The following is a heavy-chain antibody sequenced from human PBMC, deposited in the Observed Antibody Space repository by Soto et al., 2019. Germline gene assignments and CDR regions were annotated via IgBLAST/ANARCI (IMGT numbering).Heavy chain of an antibody. V-gene: IGHV3-23*01. CDR2: ISGSGGST. Sequence: GGALRLPCAASGFTFRRYAMSWGRPGPGKGLEWVSAISGSGGSTYYADSVKGRFTISRDNSKNTLYLQMNSLRAEDTAVYYCAKECCSGGSADAFDIWGQGTMVPVSS. J-gene: IGHJ3*02. D-gene: IGHD2-15*01. CDR1: GFTFRRYA. CDR3: AKECCSGGSADAFDI.